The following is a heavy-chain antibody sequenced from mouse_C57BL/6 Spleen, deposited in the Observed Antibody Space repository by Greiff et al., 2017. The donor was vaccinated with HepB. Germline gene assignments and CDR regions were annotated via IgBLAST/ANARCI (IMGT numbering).Heavy chain of an antibody. Sequence: QVQLQQPGAELVRPGSSVKLSCKASGYTFTSYRMHWVKQRPIQGLEWIGNIDPSDSETHYNQKFKDKATLTVDKSSSSAYMQLSSLTSEDSAVYYCARWFPYYGNSYYFDYWGQGTTLTVSS. D-gene: IGHD2-10*01. CDR1: GYTFTSYR. V-gene: IGHV1-52*01. CDR2: IDPSDSET. J-gene: IGHJ2*01. CDR3: ARWFPYYGNSYYFDY.